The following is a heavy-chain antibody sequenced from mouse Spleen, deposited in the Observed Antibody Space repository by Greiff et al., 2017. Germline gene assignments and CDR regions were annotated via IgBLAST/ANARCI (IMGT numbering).Heavy chain of an antibody. J-gene: IGHJ1*03. CDR3: ARDDGDYGSSYWYFDV. V-gene: IGHV5-16*01. CDR1: GFTFSDYY. D-gene: IGHD1-1*01. Sequence: EVKLMESEGGLVQPGSSMKLSCTASGFTFSDYYMAWVRQVPEKGLEWVANINYDGSSTYYLDSLKSRFIISRDNAKNILYLQMSSLKSEDTATYYCARDDGDYGSSYWYFDVWGTGTTVTVSS. CDR2: INYDGSST.